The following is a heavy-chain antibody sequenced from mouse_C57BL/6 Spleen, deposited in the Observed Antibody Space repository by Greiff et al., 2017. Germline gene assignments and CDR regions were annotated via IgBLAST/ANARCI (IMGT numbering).Heavy chain of an antibody. Sequence: VQLKESGPGLVKPSQSLSLTCSVTGYSITSGYYWNWIRQFPGNKLEWMGYISYDGSNNYNPSLKNRISITRDTSKNQFFLKLNSVTTEDTATYYCARADYGSPWFAYWGQGTLVTVSA. D-gene: IGHD1-1*01. CDR3: ARADYGSPWFAY. CDR1: GYSITSGYY. V-gene: IGHV3-6*01. J-gene: IGHJ3*01. CDR2: ISYDGSN.